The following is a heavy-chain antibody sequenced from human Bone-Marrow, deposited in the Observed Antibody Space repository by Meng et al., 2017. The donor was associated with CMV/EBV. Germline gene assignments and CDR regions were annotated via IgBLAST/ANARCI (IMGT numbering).Heavy chain of an antibody. CDR1: GYTFTSYD. CDR3: ARWTYYDFWSGYGGSDY. V-gene: IGHV1-8*01. Sequence: ASVKVSCKASGYTFTSYDINWVRQATGQGLEWMGWMNPNSGNTGYAQKFQGRVTMTRNTSISTAYMELSSLRSEDTAVYYCARWTYYDFWSGYGGSDYWAQGTLVTFSS. J-gene: IGHJ4*02. CDR2: MNPNSGNT. D-gene: IGHD3-3*01.